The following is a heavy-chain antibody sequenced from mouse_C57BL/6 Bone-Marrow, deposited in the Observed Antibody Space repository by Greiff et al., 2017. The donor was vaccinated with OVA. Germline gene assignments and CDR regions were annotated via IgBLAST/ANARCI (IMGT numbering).Heavy chain of an antibody. V-gene: IGHV1-55*01. CDR2: IYPGSGST. J-gene: IGHJ4*01. Sequence: QVQLQQPGAELVKPGASVKMSCKASGYTFTSYWITWVKQRPGQGLEWIGDIYPGSGSTNYNEKFKSKATLTVDKSSSTAYMQLSSLTSEDSAVYYCARAYYSIDYAMDYWGQGTSVTVSS. CDR3: ARAYYSIDYAMDY. CDR1: GYTFTSYW. D-gene: IGHD2-5*01.